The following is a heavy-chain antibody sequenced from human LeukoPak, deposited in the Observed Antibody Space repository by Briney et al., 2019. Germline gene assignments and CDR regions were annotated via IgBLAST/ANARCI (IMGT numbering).Heavy chain of an antibody. D-gene: IGHD1-20*01. V-gene: IGHV1-46*01. CDR3: ASSGITGFGWYFDL. CDR2: INPNSGYT. Sequence: ASVKVSCKASGYTFTDYYIHWVRQAPGQGLEWMGYINPNSGYTNYAQKFEGRVTMTRDTSTSTVYMELSSLRSEDTAVYYCASSGITGFGWYFDLWGRGTLVTVSS. J-gene: IGHJ2*01. CDR1: GYTFTDYY.